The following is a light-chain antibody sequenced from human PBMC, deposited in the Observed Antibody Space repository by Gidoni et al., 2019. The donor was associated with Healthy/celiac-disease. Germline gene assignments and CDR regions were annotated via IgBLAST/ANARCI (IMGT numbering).Light chain of an antibody. J-gene: IGKJ4*01. CDR3: QQYGSSPPTLX. Sequence: EIVLTQSPGTLSLSPGERATLTCRASQSVSSSYLAWYQQKPGQAPRLLIYGASSRATGIPDRFSGSGSGTDFTLTISRLEPEDFAVYYCQQYGSSPPTLXXXGGTKVEIK. CDR1: QSVSSSY. CDR2: GAS. V-gene: IGKV3-20*01.